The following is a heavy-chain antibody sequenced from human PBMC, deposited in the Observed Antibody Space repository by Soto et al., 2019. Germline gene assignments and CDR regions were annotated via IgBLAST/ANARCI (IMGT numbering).Heavy chain of an antibody. Sequence: PSETLSLTCTVSGGSISSSSYYWGWIRQPPXKGLEWIGSIYYSGSTYYNPSLKSRVTISVDTSKNQFSLKLSSVTAADTAMYYCARTKCSGGSCYSWSLDYWGQGTPVTVSS. CDR2: IYYSGST. V-gene: IGHV4-39*07. J-gene: IGHJ4*02. CDR1: GGSISSSSYY. CDR3: ARTKCSGGSCYSWSLDY. D-gene: IGHD2-15*01.